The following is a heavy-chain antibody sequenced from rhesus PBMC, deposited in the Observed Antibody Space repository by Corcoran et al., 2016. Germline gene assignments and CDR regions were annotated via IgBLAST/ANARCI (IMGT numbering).Heavy chain of an antibody. CDR3: ARDLTIVVVFEGFDY. CDR1: GGSISSNY. Sequence: QLQLQESGPGLVKPSETLSLTRAVSGGSISSNYWSWIRQPPGKVLEWIGRISGSGGSTHYNPSLKSRVTISTDTSKNQFSLKLSSVTAADTAVYYCARDLTIVVVFEGFDYWGQGVLVTVSS. D-gene: IGHD3-16*01. J-gene: IGHJ4*01. V-gene: IGHV4-173*01. CDR2: ISGSGGST.